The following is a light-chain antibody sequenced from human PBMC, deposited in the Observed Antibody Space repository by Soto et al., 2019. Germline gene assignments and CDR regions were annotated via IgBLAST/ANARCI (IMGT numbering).Light chain of an antibody. Sequence: DIPMTQSPSSLSASVGDRVTITCRASQSISSYLNWYQQKPGKAPKLLIYAASSLQSGVPSRFSGSGPGTYFTLTISSLQPEDFSTYYCQHSYSTPPSFGQGTKLYIK. J-gene: IGKJ2*01. CDR3: QHSYSTPPS. CDR1: QSISSY. V-gene: IGKV1-39*01. CDR2: AAS.